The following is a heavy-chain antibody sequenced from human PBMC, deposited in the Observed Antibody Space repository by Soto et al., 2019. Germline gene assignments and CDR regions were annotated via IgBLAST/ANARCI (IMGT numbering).Heavy chain of an antibody. CDR3: AIHTYSYPSGSYSP. V-gene: IGHV3-21*01. CDR1: GFTFSSYS. D-gene: IGHD3-10*01. Sequence: EVQLVESGGGLVKPGGSLRLSCAASGFTFSSYSMNWVRQAPGKGLEWVSSISISSTYIYYADSVKGRFTISRDNAKNSLYLQMNRLRAEDTAVYYCAIHTYSYPSGSYSPWCQATLVTVSS. J-gene: IGHJ5*02. CDR2: ISISSTYI.